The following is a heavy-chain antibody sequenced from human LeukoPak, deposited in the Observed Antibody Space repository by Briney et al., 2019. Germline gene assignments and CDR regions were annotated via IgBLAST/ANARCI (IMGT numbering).Heavy chain of an antibody. V-gene: IGHV3-23*01. Sequence: GGSLRLSRAASGFSFGVHAMTWVRQAPGKGPEWVATIGGPAETFYADSVKGRFIISRDNSRNSLYLQMNSLRAEDSALYYCAKDWTSHNGVYDCLDFWGQGTQVTVSS. CDR1: GFSFGVHA. CDR3: AKDWTSHNGVYDCLDF. J-gene: IGHJ4*02. CDR2: IGGPAET. D-gene: IGHD3-16*01.